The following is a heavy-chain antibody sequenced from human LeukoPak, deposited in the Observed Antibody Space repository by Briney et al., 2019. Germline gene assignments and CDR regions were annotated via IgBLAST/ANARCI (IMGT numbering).Heavy chain of an antibody. V-gene: IGHV1-18*01. J-gene: IGHJ4*02. CDR3: ARAWDIRQWLVLGYYFDY. CDR1: GYTFTSYG. Sequence: ASVKVSCKASGYTFTSYGISWVRQAPGQGLEWMGWISVYNGNTNYAQKLQGRVTMTTDTSTSTAYMELRSLRSDDTAVYYCARAWDIRQWLVLGYYFDYWGQGTLVTVSS. D-gene: IGHD6-19*01. CDR2: ISVYNGNT.